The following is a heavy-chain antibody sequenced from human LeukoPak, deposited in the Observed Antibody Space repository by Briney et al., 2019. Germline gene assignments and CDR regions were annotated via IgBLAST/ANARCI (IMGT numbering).Heavy chain of an antibody. D-gene: IGHD6-6*01. Sequence: SETLSLTCTVSGGSISSSSYYWGWIRQPPGKGLEWIGSIYYSGSTYYNPSLKSRVTISVDTSKNQFSLKLSSVTAADTAVCYCARAQLVAALDYWGQGTLVTVSS. V-gene: IGHV4-39*01. CDR2: IYYSGST. CDR3: ARAQLVAALDY. CDR1: GGSISSSSYY. J-gene: IGHJ4*02.